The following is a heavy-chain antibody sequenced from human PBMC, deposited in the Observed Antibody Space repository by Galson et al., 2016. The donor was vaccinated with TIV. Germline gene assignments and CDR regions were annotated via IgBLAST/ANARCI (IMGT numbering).Heavy chain of an antibody. J-gene: IGHJ5*02. CDR2: IRTSNGDT. CDR1: DYTFTNYG. Sequence: SVKVSCKASDYTFTNYGMSWVRQAPGQGPEWMGWIRTSNGDTNRAQKFQERVTLTRDTSTTTAYMELMRLRFDDTAVYYCARDWGGSVNWFDPWGQGTLVTVSS. D-gene: IGHD1-26*01. V-gene: IGHV1-18*01. CDR3: ARDWGGSVNWFDP.